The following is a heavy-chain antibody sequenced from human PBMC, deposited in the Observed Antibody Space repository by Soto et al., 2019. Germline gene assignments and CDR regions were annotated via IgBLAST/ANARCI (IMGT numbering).Heavy chain of an antibody. CDR1: VFIFTAWF. D-gene: IGHD2-21*01. CDR2: INTSGGNS. J-gene: IGHJ1*01. V-gene: IGHV1-46*01. CDR3: AKEGAIPGEVDA. Sequence: HLAQSGPEVKRPGASVKISCKASVFIFTAWFMHWVRQAPGPGPEWMGIINTSGGNSIYSQKFQDRVTMTRDTSTSTLYVELSSLTSADTAVYYCAKEGAIPGEVDAWGQGTLVTVSS.